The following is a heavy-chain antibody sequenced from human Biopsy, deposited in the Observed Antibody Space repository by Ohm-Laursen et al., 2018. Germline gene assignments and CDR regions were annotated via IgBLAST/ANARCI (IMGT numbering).Heavy chain of an antibody. CDR1: GDSISSYY. CDR2: VYYTGST. Sequence: GTLSLTCAVSGDSISSYYWSWIRQPPGKGLQWIGYVYYTGSTDYNPSLQSRVTISVDTSKNHFSLRLRSVTPADTAIYYCARDRGYYSDRTVLGYFDLWGRGTLVTVSS. V-gene: IGHV4-59*01. J-gene: IGHJ2*01. D-gene: IGHD3-22*01. CDR3: ARDRGYYSDRTVLGYFDL.